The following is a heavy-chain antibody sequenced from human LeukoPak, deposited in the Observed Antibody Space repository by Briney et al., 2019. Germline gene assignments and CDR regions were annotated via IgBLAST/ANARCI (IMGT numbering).Heavy chain of an antibody. CDR3: AKVDHEGDAFDI. CDR2: ISGSGGGT. V-gene: IGHV3-23*01. J-gene: IGHJ3*02. D-gene: IGHD1-14*01. CDR1: GFTFSSYA. Sequence: GGSLRLSCAASGFTFSSYAMSWVRQAPGKGLEWVSTISGSGGGTYYADSVKGRFTISRDNSKNTLYLQMNSLRAEDTAVYYCAKVDHEGDAFDIWGQGTMVTVSS.